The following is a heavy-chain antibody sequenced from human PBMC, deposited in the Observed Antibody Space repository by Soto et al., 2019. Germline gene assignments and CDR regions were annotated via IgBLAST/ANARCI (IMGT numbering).Heavy chain of an antibody. D-gene: IGHD2-2*01. CDR1: GYTYTIYA. CDR3: ASSSIVVVPAARYYYYGMDV. CDR2: INAGNGNT. Sequence: ASLKLYCKTSGYTYTIYAMDWVSKDKGQRLEWMGWINAGNGNTKYSQKFQGRVTITRDTSASTAYMELSSLRSEDTAVYYCASSSIVVVPAARYYYYGMDVWGQGTTVTV. V-gene: IGHV1-3*01. J-gene: IGHJ6*02.